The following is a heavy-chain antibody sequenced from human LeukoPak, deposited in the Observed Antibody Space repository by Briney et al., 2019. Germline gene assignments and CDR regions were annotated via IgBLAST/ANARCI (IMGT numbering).Heavy chain of an antibody. Sequence: SETLSLTCTVSGGSISSYYWSWIRQPPGKGLEWXGYLYYSGSTNYNPSLKSRVTISVDTSKNQFSLKLSSVTAADTAVYYCARKGSGTYSPFDYWGQGTLVTVSS. V-gene: IGHV4-59*01. CDR1: GGSISSYY. CDR2: LYYSGST. D-gene: IGHD1-26*01. CDR3: ARKGSGTYSPFDY. J-gene: IGHJ4*02.